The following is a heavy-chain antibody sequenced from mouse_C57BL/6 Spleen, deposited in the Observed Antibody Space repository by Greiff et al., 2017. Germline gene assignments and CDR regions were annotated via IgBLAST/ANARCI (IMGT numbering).Heavy chain of an antibody. CDR2: IRNKANGYTT. CDR3: ARGGYYGSSPFDY. V-gene: IGHV7-3*01. D-gene: IGHD1-1*01. Sequence: EVQRVESGGGLVQPGGSLSLSCAASGFTFTDYYMSWVRQPPGKALEWLGFIRNKANGYTTEYSASVKGRFTISRDNSQSILYLQMNALRAEDSATYYCARGGYYGSSPFDYWGQGTTLTVSS. J-gene: IGHJ2*01. CDR1: GFTFTDYY.